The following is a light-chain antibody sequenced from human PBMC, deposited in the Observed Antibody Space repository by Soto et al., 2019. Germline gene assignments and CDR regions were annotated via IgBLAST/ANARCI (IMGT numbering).Light chain of an antibody. Sequence: DIKKTKSPSSPSASVGERVTITCHVSQSNSNHLNLYQQKPGQAPELMMFDEYNLESGGPSRFSGSGSGTDFTLTISSLQPEDVATYFCQQYDNFPPITFGQGTRLEIK. CDR2: DEY. J-gene: IGKJ5*01. CDR1: QSNSNH. V-gene: IGKV1-33*01. CDR3: QQYDNFPPIT.